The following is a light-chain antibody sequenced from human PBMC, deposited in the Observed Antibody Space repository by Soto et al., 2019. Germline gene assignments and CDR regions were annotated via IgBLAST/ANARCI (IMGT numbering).Light chain of an antibody. J-gene: IGLJ3*02. CDR2: LDRSGSY. V-gene: IGLV4-60*02. CDR1: SGHSTYI. CDR3: ETWYSNTHKV. Sequence: QPVLTQSSSASASLGSSVKLTCILSSGHSTYIIAWHQQQPGKAPRFLMTLDRSGSYNRGSGVPDRFSGSSSRADRYLTISNLQVEDEGDYYCETWYSNTHKVFGGGTKVTVL.